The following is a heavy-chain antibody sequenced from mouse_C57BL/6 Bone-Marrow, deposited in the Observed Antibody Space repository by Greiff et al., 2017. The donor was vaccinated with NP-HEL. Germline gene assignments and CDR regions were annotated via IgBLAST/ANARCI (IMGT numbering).Heavy chain of an antibody. J-gene: IGHJ2*01. CDR3: ARAYGNYLDY. Sequence: EVKLQESGPGLVKPSQSLSLPCSVTGYSITSGYYWNWLRRFPGNKLEWVGSISYDGSNNYSPSLKNRISITRDTSKNQLFLKLNSVTAEDTATYYCARAYGNYLDYWGQGTTLTVSS. CDR2: ISYDGSN. V-gene: IGHV3-6*01. CDR1: GYSITSGYY. D-gene: IGHD2-10*02.